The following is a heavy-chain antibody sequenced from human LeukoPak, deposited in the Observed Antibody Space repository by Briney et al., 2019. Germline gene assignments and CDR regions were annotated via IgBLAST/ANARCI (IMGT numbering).Heavy chain of an antibody. CDR2: INSDGSST. CDR3: ARDGTYYYGSGSPPYYMDV. J-gene: IGHJ6*03. D-gene: IGHD3-10*01. Sequence: GGSLRLSCAASGFTFSSYWMHWVRQAPGKGLVWVSRINSDGSSTSCADSVKGRFTISRDNAKNTLYLQMNSLRAEDTAVYYCARDGTYYYGSGSPPYYMDVWGKGTTVTISS. V-gene: IGHV3-74*01. CDR1: GFTFSSYW.